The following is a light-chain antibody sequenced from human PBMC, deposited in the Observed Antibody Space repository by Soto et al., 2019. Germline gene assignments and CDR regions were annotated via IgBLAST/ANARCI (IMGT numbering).Light chain of an antibody. J-gene: IGLJ1*01. CDR3: ISYTDRQSYL. V-gene: IGLV2-14*03. Sequence: VLTQPASVSGSPGQSITISCSGTSSDIGSYDHVAWYQQFPGKSPKLIIYAVSDRPSGVSDRFSGSKSGISASLTIFGLQTEDEADYYCISYTDRQSYLFGTGTKVTVL. CDR2: AVS. CDR1: SSDIGSYDH.